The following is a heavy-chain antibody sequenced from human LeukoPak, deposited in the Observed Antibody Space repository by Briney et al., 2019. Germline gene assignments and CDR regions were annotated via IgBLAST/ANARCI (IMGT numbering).Heavy chain of an antibody. D-gene: IGHD6-19*01. V-gene: IGHV3-74*01. CDR1: GFTFSNYW. J-gene: IGHJ4*02. CDR2: INSDGSST. Sequence: GGSLTLSCAASGFTFSNYWMHWVRQAPGKGLVWVSRINSDGSSTSYADSVKGRFTISRDTAKNTLYLQMNSLRAEDTAVYYCARGGYSSGWYHFDDWGQGTLVTVSS. CDR3: ARGGYSSGWYHFDD.